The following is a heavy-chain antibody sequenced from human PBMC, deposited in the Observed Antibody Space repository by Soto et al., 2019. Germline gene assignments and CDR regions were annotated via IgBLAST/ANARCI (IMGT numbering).Heavy chain of an antibody. J-gene: IGHJ5*02. D-gene: IGHD3-10*01. CDR2: ISSSSSTI. V-gene: IGHV3-48*01. CDR3: ARGLSEWFGELLSKYNWFDP. CDR1: GFTFSSYS. Sequence: EVQLVESGGGLVQPGGSLRLSCAASGFTFSSYSMNWVRQAPGKGLEWVSYISSSSSTIYYADSVKGRFTISRDNANNSLYLQMNSLRAEDTAVYYFARGLSEWFGELLSKYNWFDPWGQGTLVTVSS.